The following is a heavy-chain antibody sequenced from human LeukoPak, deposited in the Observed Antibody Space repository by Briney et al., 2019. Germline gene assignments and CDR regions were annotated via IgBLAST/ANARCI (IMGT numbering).Heavy chain of an antibody. D-gene: IGHD3-22*01. J-gene: IGHJ3*01. CDR1: GFTFDTCG. V-gene: IGHV3-30*02. CDR2: LWYDGSKE. CDR3: AKSRGYSSAWDDAFDV. Sequence: GGSLRLSCATSGFTFDTCGMHWVRQAPGKGLEWVTFLWYDGSKEFYADSVKGQFTVSRDTSKNTLYLQMNSLRIDDTSIYYCAKSRGYSSAWDDAFDVWGQGTMVIVSS.